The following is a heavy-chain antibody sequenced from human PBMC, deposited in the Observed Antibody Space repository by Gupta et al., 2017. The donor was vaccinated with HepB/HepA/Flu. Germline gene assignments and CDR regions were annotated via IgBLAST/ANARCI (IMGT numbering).Heavy chain of an antibody. J-gene: IGHJ4*02. Sequence: EVQLVEFGGGLVQPGRSLRLSCAAASGFTFDDSVMHWVRQAPGKGLEWVSSINWNIGRIDYADSVKGQFTISRDNAKNSLYLQMNSLRVEDTALYYCVKESTGAFDYWGQGTLVTVSS. V-gene: IGHV3-9*01. CDR2: INWNIGRI. CDR1: GFTFDDSV. CDR3: VKESTGAFDY. D-gene: IGHD4-11*01.